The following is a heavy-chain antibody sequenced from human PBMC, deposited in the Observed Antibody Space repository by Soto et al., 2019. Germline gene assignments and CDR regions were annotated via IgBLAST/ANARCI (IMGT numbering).Heavy chain of an antibody. V-gene: IGHV3-33*01. J-gene: IGHJ4*02. CDR3: ARDGVGATTYFGYLDY. CDR2: IRSDGSNI. Sequence: QEQLVQSGGAVVQPGRSLRLSCTTSGTIFSGYGMHWVRQAPGKGLEGVALIRSDGSNIQYADSVKGRFTISRDNSRKILYLQMDSLRADDTAVYYCARDGVGATTYFGYLDYWGQGAPVTVSS. CDR1: GTIFSGYG. D-gene: IGHD1-26*01.